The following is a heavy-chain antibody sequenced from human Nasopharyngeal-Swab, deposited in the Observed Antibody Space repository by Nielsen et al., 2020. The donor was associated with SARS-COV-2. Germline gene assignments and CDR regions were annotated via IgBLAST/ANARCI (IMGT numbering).Heavy chain of an antibody. J-gene: IGHJ6*02. CDR2: IYYSGST. Sequence: WIRQPPGKGLEWIGYIYYSGSTNYNPSLKSRVTISVDTSENQFSLKLSSVTAADTAVYYCARDRAWDSSGWDYYYGMDVWGQGTTVTVSS. V-gene: IGHV4-59*01. D-gene: IGHD6-19*01. CDR3: ARDRAWDSSGWDYYYGMDV.